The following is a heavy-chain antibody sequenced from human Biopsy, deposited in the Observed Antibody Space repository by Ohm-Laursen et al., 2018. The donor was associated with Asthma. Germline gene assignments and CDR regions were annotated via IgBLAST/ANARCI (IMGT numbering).Heavy chain of an antibody. CDR2: ISYDGFNK. Sequence: SLRLSCAASGFTFSTYGMHWVRQAPGKGLEWVAVISYDGFNKDYGDSVKGRFTISRDNSKNTLYLQMNSLTPDDTAVYYCARGGSRDLWGTYRYPWDYWGQGTLVTVSS. V-gene: IGHV3-30*03. CDR1: GFTFSTYG. CDR3: ARGGSRDLWGTYRYPWDY. D-gene: IGHD3-16*02. J-gene: IGHJ4*02.